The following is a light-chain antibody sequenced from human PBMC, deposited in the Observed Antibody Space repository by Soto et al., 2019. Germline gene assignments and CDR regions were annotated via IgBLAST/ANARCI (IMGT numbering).Light chain of an antibody. CDR3: KSYAGSNTYV. V-gene: IGLV2-8*01. CDR1: KSDIGVYDF. CDR2: EVV. J-gene: IGLJ1*01. Sequence: QSVLTQPPSASGSPGPSVTISCTGTKSDIGVYDFVSWYQHHPGKAPRLIIYEVVQRPSGVPDRFSGSKSGNTASLTVSGLQAADEADYFCKSYAGSNTYVFGSGTKLT.